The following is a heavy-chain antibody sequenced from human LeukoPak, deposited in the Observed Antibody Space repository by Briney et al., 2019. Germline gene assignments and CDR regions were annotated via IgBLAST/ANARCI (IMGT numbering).Heavy chain of an antibody. CDR2: MHPGNGNT. Sequence: ASVKVSCKASGYRFISNSFQWVRQAPGLGPEWMGWMHPGNGNTRYAEKFQGRVTMTRDTSINTAYMDLSSLRYDDTAVYYCAREGSYCVGGDCYSFDFWGQGTLITVSS. CDR1: GYRFISNS. V-gene: IGHV1-2*02. D-gene: IGHD2-21*02. J-gene: IGHJ4*02. CDR3: AREGSYCVGGDCYSFDF.